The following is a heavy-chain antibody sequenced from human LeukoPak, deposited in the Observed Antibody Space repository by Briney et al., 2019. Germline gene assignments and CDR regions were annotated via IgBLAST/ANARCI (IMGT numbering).Heavy chain of an antibody. D-gene: IGHD5-24*01. CDR2: IIPILGIA. J-gene: IGHJ4*02. CDR3: ARGLRDGHKVGLDY. CDR1: GGTFSSYA. V-gene: IGHV1-69*04. Sequence: SVKVSCKASGGTFSSYAISWVRQAPGQGLEWMGRIIPILGIANYAQKFQGRVTITADKSTSTAYMELSSLRSEDTAVYKCARGLRDGHKVGLDYWGQGTLVTVSS.